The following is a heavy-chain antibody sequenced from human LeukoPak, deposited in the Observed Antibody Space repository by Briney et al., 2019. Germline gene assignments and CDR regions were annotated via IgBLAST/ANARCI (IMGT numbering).Heavy chain of an antibody. CDR3: ARDSGYSPLYYYYYMDV. CDR1: GFTFSSYS. CDR2: ISSSSSYI. D-gene: IGHD5-24*01. J-gene: IGHJ6*03. Sequence: GGSLRLSCAASGFTFSSYSMNWVRQAPGKGLEWVSSISSSSSYIYYADSVTGRFTISRDNAKTSLYLQMNSLRAEDTAVYYCARDSGYSPLYYYYYMDVWGKGTTVTVSS. V-gene: IGHV3-21*01.